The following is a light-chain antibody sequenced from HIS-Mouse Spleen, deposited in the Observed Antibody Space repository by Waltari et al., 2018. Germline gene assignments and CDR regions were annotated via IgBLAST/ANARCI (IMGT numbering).Light chain of an antibody. V-gene: IGLV2-23*01. CDR3: CSYAGSSTFYV. Sequence: HSALTQPASASGSPGQSITISCTGPSSNVGSCNLVSWYQQHPGKAPNLMLYEASDRPSGVSNRFSGSKSGNTASLTISGLQAEDEADYYCCSYAGSSTFYVFGTGTKVTVL. CDR1: SSNVGSCNL. J-gene: IGLJ1*01. CDR2: EAS.